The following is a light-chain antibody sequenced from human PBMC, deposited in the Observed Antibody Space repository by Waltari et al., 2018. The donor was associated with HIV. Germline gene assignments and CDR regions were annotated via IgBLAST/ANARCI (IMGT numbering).Light chain of an antibody. CDR2: GVN. CDR3: TTYTATDSLL. Sequence: SALTQPASVSGSPGQSVTIACTGTSSDFDLHTFLSWYQQHPGRAPQLILFGVNYRPSGISSRFSASKSGDTASLTISGLQSGDEADYYCTTYTATDSLLIGSGTKLTVL. V-gene: IGLV2-14*01. J-gene: IGLJ2*01. CDR1: SSDFDLHTF.